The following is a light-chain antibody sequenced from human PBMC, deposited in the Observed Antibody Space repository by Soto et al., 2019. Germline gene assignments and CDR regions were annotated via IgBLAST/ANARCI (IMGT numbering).Light chain of an antibody. V-gene: IGLV2-14*01. J-gene: IGLJ2*01. CDR2: DVS. CDR3: SSYPSCSTPVV. CDR1: SSDVGGYNY. Sequence: QSALTQPASVSGSPGQSITISCTGTSSDVGGYNYVSWYQQHPGKAPKLMIYDVSNRPSGVSNRFSGSKSGNTASLTISGLQAEDKAYSYCSSYPSCSTPVVFGGGTTVTLL.